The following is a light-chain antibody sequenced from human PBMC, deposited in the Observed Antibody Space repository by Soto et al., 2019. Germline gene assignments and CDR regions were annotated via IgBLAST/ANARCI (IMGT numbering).Light chain of an antibody. J-gene: IGKJ1*01. V-gene: IGKV1-5*03. CDR3: QHYNNYSEA. Sequence: DIQMTQSPSTLSASVGDRVTITCRASQTISSWLAWYQQKPGKAPKLLIYKASTLKSGVPSRFSGSGSGTEITLTISSLQPDDVATYYCQHYNNYSEAFGQGTKVDIK. CDR2: KAS. CDR1: QTISSW.